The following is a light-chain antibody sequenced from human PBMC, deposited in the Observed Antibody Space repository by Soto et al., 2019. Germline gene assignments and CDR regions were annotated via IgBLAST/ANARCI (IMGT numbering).Light chain of an antibody. CDR3: QQYNNWPPVT. CDR1: QSVYNN. Sequence: EIVMTQSPATLSVSPGERATLSCRASQSVYNNLAGYQQKPGQAPRLLIYGASTRATGIPARFSGSGSGTDFTLTISSLQSEDFAVYFCQQYNNWPPVTFGPGTKVDI. J-gene: IGKJ3*01. CDR2: GAS. V-gene: IGKV3-15*01.